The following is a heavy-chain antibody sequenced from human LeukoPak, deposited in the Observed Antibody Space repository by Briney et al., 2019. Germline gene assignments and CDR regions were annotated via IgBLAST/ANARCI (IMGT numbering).Heavy chain of an antibody. CDR2: IYYSGST. CDR1: GGSISSSSYY. Sequence: PSETLSLTCTVSGGSISSSSYYWGWIRQPPGKGLEWIGSIYYSGSTYYNPSLKSRVTISVDTSKNQFSLKLSSVTAADTAVYYCARQGVRSSAFDIWAKGQWSPSLQ. D-gene: IGHD3-10*01. CDR3: ARQGVRSSAFDI. J-gene: IGHJ3*02. V-gene: IGHV4-39*01.